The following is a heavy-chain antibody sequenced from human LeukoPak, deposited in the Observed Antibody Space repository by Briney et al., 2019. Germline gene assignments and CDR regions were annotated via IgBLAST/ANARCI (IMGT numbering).Heavy chain of an antibody. CDR2: ISGSGLRT. J-gene: IGHJ4*02. Sequence: GGSLRLSCAASGFTFSSYAMSWVRQAPGKGLEWVSGISGSGLRTYYADSVKGRFTISRDNSKNTLYVQMNSLRAEDTAVYYCAKVRNCGGDCYDNWGQGTLVTVSS. V-gene: IGHV3-23*01. CDR1: GFTFSSYA. CDR3: AKVRNCGGDCYDN. D-gene: IGHD2-21*01.